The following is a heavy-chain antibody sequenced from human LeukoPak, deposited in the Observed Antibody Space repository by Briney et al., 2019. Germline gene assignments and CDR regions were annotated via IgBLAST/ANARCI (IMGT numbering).Heavy chain of an antibody. CDR2: INHSGST. CDR3: ARGGDPYYYYYYMDV. J-gene: IGHJ6*03. D-gene: IGHD3-10*01. CDR1: GGSFSGYY. V-gene: IGHV4-34*01. Sequence: PSETLSLTCAVYGGSFSGYYWSWIRQPPGKGLEWIGEINHSGSTNYNPSLKSRVTISVDTSKNQFSLKLSSVTAADTAVYYCARGGDPYYYYYYMDVWGKGTTVTVSS.